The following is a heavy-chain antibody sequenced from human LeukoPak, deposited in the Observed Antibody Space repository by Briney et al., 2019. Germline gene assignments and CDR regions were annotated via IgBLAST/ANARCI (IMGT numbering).Heavy chain of an antibody. J-gene: IGHJ4*02. CDR3: ARITGIEAAGDY. D-gene: IGHD6-25*01. CDR1: GFTFSMYW. CDR2: IKHDGSEK. Sequence: GGSLRLSCAASGFTFSMYWMSWVRQAPGKGLEWVANIKHDGSEKFYVDSVKGRFIISRDNAKNSLFLQLNSLRDEDTAVYYCARITGIEAAGDYWGQGTLVTISS. V-gene: IGHV3-7*04.